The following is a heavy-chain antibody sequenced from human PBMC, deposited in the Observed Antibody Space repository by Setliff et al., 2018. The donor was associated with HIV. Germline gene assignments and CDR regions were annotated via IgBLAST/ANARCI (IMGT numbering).Heavy chain of an antibody. CDR2: IYYSGST. CDR3: ARDYCGGDCYFPYYYGMDV. Sequence: ETLSLTCTVSGGSISSSSYYWGWIRQPPGKGLEWIGSIYYSGSTYYNPSLKSRVTISVDTSKNQFSLKLSSVTAADTAVYYCARDYCGGDCYFPYYYGMDVWGQGTTVTVSS. J-gene: IGHJ6*02. D-gene: IGHD2-21*02. CDR1: GGSISSSSYY. V-gene: IGHV4-39*07.